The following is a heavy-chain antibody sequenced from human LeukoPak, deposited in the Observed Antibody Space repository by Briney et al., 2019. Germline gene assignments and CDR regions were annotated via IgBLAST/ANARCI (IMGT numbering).Heavy chain of an antibody. CDR1: GFTFSSYS. J-gene: IGHJ4*02. V-gene: IGHV3-21*01. Sequence: GGSLRLSCAASGFTFSSYSMTWVRQAPGKGLEWVSSISSSSSYIYYADSVKGRFTISRDNAKNSLYLQMNSLRAEDTAVYYCARDLGSSGSYWGQGTLVTVSS. CDR3: ARDLGSSGSY. D-gene: IGHD6-19*01. CDR2: ISSSSSYI.